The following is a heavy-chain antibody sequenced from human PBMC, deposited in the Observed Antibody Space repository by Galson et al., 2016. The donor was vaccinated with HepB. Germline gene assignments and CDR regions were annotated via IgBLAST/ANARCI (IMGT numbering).Heavy chain of an antibody. V-gene: IGHV3-30*18. D-gene: IGHD3-10*01. J-gene: IGHJ4*02. Sequence: SLRLSCAASGFTFSSHGMHWVRQAPGKGWAWVAVISYDGDKKYYADSVKGRFTISRDNSKNTPYLQMISLRAEGSALYYCAKDLTTVYYGSGSYHNEPFDYWGQGTLVAVSS. CDR2: ISYDGDKK. CDR3: AKDLTTVYYGSGSYHNEPFDY. CDR1: GFTFSSHG.